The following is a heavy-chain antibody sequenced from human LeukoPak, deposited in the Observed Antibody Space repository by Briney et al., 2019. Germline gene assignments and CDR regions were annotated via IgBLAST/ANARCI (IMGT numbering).Heavy chain of an antibody. Sequence: SQTLSLTCTVSGGSISRGSYHWSWIRQPAGKGLEWIGRFYTSGTPNYNPSLKSRVTILVDTSRNQFSLKLNSVTAADTAVYYCARGGIPDYWGQGILVTVSS. CDR1: GGSISRGSYH. V-gene: IGHV4-61*02. CDR2: FYTSGTP. J-gene: IGHJ4*02. CDR3: ARGGIPDY. D-gene: IGHD2-21*01.